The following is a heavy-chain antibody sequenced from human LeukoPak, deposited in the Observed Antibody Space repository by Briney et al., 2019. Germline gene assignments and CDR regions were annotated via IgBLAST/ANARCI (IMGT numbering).Heavy chain of an antibody. CDR3: ARSLALAAAGPLRN. V-gene: IGHV4-30-2*01. CDR1: GGSISSYS. D-gene: IGHD6-13*01. Sequence: PSETLSLTCTVSGGSISSYSWSWIRQPPGKGLEWIGYIYHSGSTYYNPSLKSRVTISVDRSKNQFSLKLSSVTAADTAVYYCARSLALAAAGPLRNWGQGTLVTVSS. J-gene: IGHJ4*02. CDR2: IYHSGST.